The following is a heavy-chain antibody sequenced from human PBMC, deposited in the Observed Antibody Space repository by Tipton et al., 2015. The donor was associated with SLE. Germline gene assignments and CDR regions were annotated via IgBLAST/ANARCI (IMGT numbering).Heavy chain of an antibody. D-gene: IGHD1/OR15-1a*01. V-gene: IGHV4-4*08. CDR1: GVSISTGPYY. CDR3: ARGKTRVEY. J-gene: IGHJ4*02. Sequence: TLSLTCTVSGVSISTGPYYWSWIRQTPGEGLEWIGYVHTSGTTIYNPSLKSRVSISVDTSEKQVSLRLNSVTAADTAVYYCARGKTRVEYWGQGRLVTVSS. CDR2: VHTSGTT.